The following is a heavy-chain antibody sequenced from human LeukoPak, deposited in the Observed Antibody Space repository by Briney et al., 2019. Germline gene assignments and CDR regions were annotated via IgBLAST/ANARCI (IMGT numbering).Heavy chain of an antibody. CDR1: GGSISSGGYY. V-gene: IGHV4-31*03. D-gene: IGHD3-3*01. CDR3: ARVVTNVGELRFLEWEPFYYYGMDV. J-gene: IGHJ6*02. Sequence: SETLSLTCTVSGGSISSGGYYWSWIRQHPGKGLEWIGYIYYSGSTYYNPSLKSRVTISVDTSKNQFSLKLSSVTAADTAVYYCARVVTNVGELRFLEWEPFYYYGMDVWGQGTTVTVSS. CDR2: IYYSGST.